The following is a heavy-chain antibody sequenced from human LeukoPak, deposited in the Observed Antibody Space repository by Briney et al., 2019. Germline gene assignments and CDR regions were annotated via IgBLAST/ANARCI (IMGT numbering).Heavy chain of an antibody. V-gene: IGHV4-59*01. Sequence: SDTLSLTCTVSGGSISPYYWSWIRQPPGKELEWIGYVHYRGTTNYNPALKSRITMSVDTSKNQFSLKLTSVTPADTAVYYCAREGNAYAQISDNWFDPWGQGTLVTVSS. J-gene: IGHJ5*02. D-gene: IGHD2-2*01. CDR3: AREGNAYAQISDNWFDP. CDR2: VHYRGTT. CDR1: GGSISPYY.